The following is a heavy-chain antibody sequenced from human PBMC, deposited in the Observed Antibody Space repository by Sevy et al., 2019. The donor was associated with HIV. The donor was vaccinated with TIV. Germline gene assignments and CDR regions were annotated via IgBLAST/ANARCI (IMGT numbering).Heavy chain of an antibody. D-gene: IGHD3-10*01. Sequence: GGSLRLSCAASEFTFSDYYMSWIRQAPGKGLEWVSYISSRSTYTNYADSVKGRFTISRENARNSLYLQMNSLRAEETAVYYCASVRYDSGSYYKDYWGQGTLVTVSS. CDR2: ISSRSTYT. CDR3: ASVRYDSGSYYKDY. CDR1: EFTFSDYY. J-gene: IGHJ4*02. V-gene: IGHV3-11*06.